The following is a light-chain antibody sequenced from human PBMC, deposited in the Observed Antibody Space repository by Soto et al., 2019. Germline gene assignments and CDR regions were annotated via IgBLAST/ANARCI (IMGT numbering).Light chain of an antibody. CDR2: TTN. CDR1: SSNIGTSS. CDR3: AAWDDSLNGHV. Sequence: QSVLTQPHSASGTPGQRVTISCSGSSSNIGTSSGRRHQQLQGTAPKLLISTTNQRPSGVPERFSGSKSGTSASLAISGLQSEDEADYYCAAWDDSLNGHVFGTGTKATVL. J-gene: IGLJ1*01. V-gene: IGLV1-44*01.